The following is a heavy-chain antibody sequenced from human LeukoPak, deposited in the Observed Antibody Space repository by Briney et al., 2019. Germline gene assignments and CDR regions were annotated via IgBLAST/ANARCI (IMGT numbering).Heavy chain of an antibody. Sequence: PGGSLRLSCAASGFTFSSYGMHWVRQAPGKGLEWVAVISYDGSNKYYADSVKGRFTISRDNSKNTLYLQMNSLRAEDTAVYYCATVITDYYYYYGMDVWGQGTTVTVSS. CDR3: ATVITDYYYYYGMDV. V-gene: IGHV3-30*03. CDR1: GFTFSSYG. CDR2: ISYDGSNK. D-gene: IGHD4-17*01. J-gene: IGHJ6*02.